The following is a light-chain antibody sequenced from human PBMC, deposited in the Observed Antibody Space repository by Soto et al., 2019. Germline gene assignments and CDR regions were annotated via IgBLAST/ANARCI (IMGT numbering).Light chain of an antibody. J-gene: IGLJ1*01. V-gene: IGLV2-14*01. CDR3: ASYTTSSTYV. CDR2: DVS. CDR1: SSDVGGYSY. Sequence: QSVLTQPASVSGSPGQPIAISCTGTSSDVGGYSYVSWYQQQPGKAPKLVISDVSNRPSGVSDRFSGSKSGNTASLTSSGLQTEDEADYYCASYTTSSTYVFGTGTKVTVL.